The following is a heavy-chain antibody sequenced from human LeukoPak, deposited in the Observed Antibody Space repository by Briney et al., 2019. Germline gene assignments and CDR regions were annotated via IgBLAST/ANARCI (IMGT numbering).Heavy chain of an antibody. D-gene: IGHD5-12*01. J-gene: IGHJ4*02. V-gene: IGHV3-23*01. CDR1: GFTFSSYA. Sequence: PGGSLRLSCAASGFTFSSYAMSWVRQAPGKGLEWVSAISGSGGSTYYADSVKGRSTISRDNSKNTLYLQMNSLSAEDTAVYYCAKDLMVATPYYFDYWGQGTLVTVSS. CDR3: AKDLMVATPYYFDY. CDR2: ISGSGGST.